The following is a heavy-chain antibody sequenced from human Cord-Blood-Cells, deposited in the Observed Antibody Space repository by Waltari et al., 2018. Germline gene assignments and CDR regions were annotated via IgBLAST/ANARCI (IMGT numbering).Heavy chain of an antibody. CDR2: ISYDGSNK. J-gene: IGHJ3*02. CDR3: ARERTTVTSWSYGSDAFDI. D-gene: IGHD4-17*01. Sequence: MHWVRQAPGKGLEWVAVISYDGSNKYYADSVKGRFTISRDNSKNTLYLQMNSLRAEDTAVYYCARERTTVTSWSYGSDAFDIWGQGTMVTVSS. V-gene: IGHV3-30-3*01.